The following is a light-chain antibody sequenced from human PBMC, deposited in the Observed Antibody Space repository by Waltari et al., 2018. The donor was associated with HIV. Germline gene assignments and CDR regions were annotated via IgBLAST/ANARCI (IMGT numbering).Light chain of an antibody. Sequence: QSALTQPASVSGSPGQSITISCTGASFDIYGYTFVSWFQHHPVKAPKVIIYEVSNRPSGVSNRFSGSKSGNTASLTISGLQPEDEAEYFCVSYKSSSSPVFGGGTKLTV. CDR2: EVS. CDR3: VSYKSSSSPV. J-gene: IGLJ3*02. CDR1: SFDIYGYTF. V-gene: IGLV2-14*01.